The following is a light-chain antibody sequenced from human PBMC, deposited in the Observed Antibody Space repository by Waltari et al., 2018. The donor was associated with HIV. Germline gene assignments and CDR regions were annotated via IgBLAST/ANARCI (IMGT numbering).Light chain of an antibody. CDR2: GAS. J-gene: IGKJ1*01. CDR3: QQYDNWPPR. CDR1: QSISNN. V-gene: IGKV3-15*01. Sequence: EIVMTQSPASLSMSPGERATLSCRASQSISNNLAWYHQKPGQAPSLLIYGASTRATGIPARFSGSGSGTECTLTISSLQPEDFALYYCQQYDNWPPRFGQGTKVEIK.